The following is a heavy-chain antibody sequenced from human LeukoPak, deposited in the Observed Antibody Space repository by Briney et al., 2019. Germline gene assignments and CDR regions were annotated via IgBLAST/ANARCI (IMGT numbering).Heavy chain of an antibody. D-gene: IGHD6-19*01. CDR3: ARVIAVAGTEYFDY. Sequence: SETLSPTCTVSGYSINSGYYWGWIRQPPGKGLGWIGSISHSGNSYYNPSLKSRVTISLDTSKNQFSLKLSSVTAADTAVYYCARVIAVAGTEYFDYWGQGTLVTVSS. V-gene: IGHV4-38-2*02. CDR1: GYSINSGYY. J-gene: IGHJ4*02. CDR2: ISHSGNS.